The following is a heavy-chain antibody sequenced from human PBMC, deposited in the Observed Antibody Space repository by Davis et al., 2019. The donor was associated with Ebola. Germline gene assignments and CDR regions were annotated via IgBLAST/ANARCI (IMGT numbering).Heavy chain of an antibody. J-gene: IGHJ4*02. V-gene: IGHV3-7*03. CDR3: AREISKYDGLPGLSYLDD. CDR1: GFTFRSYS. Sequence: GALKISCAASGFTFRSYSMTWVRQAPGKGLEWVANIKEDGSEKNYVDSVEGRFTISRDNAKNSLYLRMISLGVEDTAIYYCAREISKYDGLPGLSYLDDWGPGTLVTVSS. CDR2: IKEDGSEK. D-gene: IGHD3-16*01.